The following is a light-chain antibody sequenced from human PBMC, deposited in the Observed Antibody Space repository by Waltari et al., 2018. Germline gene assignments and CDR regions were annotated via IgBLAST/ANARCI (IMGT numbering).Light chain of an antibody. Sequence: SYELTQPPSVSVSPGQTATITCSGDDLGERYTCWYQQKPGRSPVLVIYKDNKRPSGIPERFSGSNSGDTATLIISGTQAVDEGDYYCQAWDSIVVFGGGTKLTVL. CDR1: DLGERY. J-gene: IGLJ2*01. CDR2: KDN. CDR3: QAWDSIVV. V-gene: IGLV3-1*01.